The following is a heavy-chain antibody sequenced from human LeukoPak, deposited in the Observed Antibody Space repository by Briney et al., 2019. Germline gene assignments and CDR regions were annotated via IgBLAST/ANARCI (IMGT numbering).Heavy chain of an antibody. CDR3: ARGAHYDSSGYFGY. CDR1: GYTFTSYG. D-gene: IGHD3-22*01. Sequence: GASVKVSCKASGYTFTSYGISWVRQAPGQGLEWMGWISAYNGNTNYAQKLQGRVTMTTDTSTSTAYMELRSLGSDDTAVYYCARGAHYDSSGYFGYWGQGTLVTVSS. V-gene: IGHV1-18*01. J-gene: IGHJ4*02. CDR2: ISAYNGNT.